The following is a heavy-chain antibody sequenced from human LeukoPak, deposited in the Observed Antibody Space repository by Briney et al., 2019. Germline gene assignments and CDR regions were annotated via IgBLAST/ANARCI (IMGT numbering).Heavy chain of an antibody. CDR1: GFTFSSYS. J-gene: IGHJ6*02. V-gene: IGHV3-21*01. D-gene: IGHD2-2*02. CDR3: ARDYAPLVVAAAIPWGDYYYGMDV. Sequence: GGSLRLSCAASGFTFSSYSMNWVRQAPGKGLEWVSSISSSSSYIYYADSVKGRFTISRDNAKNSLYLQMNSLRAEDTAVYYCARDYAPLVVAAAIPWGDYYYGMDVWGQGTTVTVSS. CDR2: ISSSSSYI.